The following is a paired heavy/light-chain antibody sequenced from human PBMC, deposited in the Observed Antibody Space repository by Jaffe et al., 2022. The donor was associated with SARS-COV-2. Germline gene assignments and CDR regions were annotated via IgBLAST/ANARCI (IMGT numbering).Heavy chain of an antibody. CDR3: ARIIYDFWTGYYPQTGFDP. CDR1: GGSFSGYH. Sequence: QVQLQQWGTGLLKPSETLSLTCAVYGGSFSGYHWTWIRQSPGKGLEWIGEINDSGSTNYNPSLKSRVTISIDTPNNQFSLKLTSVTAADTAVYYCARIIYDFWTGYYPQTGFDPWGQGTAVTVSS. V-gene: IGHV4-34*01. D-gene: IGHD3-3*01. J-gene: IGHJ5*02. CDR2: INDSGST.
Light chain of an antibody. CDR3: NSRDSSGDWV. CDR2: GKN. V-gene: IGLV3-19*01. CDR1: SLRSYY. J-gene: IGLJ3*02. Sequence: SSELTQDPAVSVALGQTVSITCQGDSLRSYYASWYQQKPGQAPQLVIFGKNKRPSGIPDRFSGSASGNTASLTITGAQAEDEGDYYCNSRDSSGDWVFGGGTKLTVL.